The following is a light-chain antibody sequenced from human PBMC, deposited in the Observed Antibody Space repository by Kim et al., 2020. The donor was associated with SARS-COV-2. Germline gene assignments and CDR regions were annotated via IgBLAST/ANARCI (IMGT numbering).Light chain of an antibody. CDR2: ANT. Sequence: SITISCTGTSSNIGAAFDVNWYQHLPGTPPKGLIYANTNRPSGVPDRFSASKSATSASLAISGLQAGDEADYYCQSYDSNLTGRVFGGGTQLTVL. CDR3: QSYDSNLTGRV. J-gene: IGLJ3*02. CDR1: SSNIGAAFD. V-gene: IGLV1-40*01.